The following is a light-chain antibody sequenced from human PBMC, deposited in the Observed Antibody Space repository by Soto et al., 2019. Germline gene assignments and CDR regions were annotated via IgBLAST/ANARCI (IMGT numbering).Light chain of an antibody. J-gene: IGLJ2*01. V-gene: IGLV1-40*01. Sequence: QSVLTQPPSVSGVPGQRVTISCTWSSSNIGAGYDVHWYQQLPGTAPKLLIYGNSNRPSGVPDRFSGSKSGTSASLAITGLQAEDEADYYCQSYDSSLSGVVFGGGTKLTVL. CDR2: GNS. CDR3: QSYDSSLSGVV. CDR1: SSNIGAGYD.